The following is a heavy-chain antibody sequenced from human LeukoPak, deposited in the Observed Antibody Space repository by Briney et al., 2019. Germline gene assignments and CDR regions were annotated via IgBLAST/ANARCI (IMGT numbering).Heavy chain of an antibody. Sequence: SETLSLTCTVTGGSIRSYHWSWLRQPAGKGLEWIGRIYTSGSTNYNPSLKSRVTMSVDTSKNQFSLKLSSVTAADTAVYYCARYVTTDAFDIWGQGTMVTVSS. D-gene: IGHD4-11*01. V-gene: IGHV4-4*07. J-gene: IGHJ3*02. CDR3: ARYVTTDAFDI. CDR1: GGSIRSYH. CDR2: IYTSGST.